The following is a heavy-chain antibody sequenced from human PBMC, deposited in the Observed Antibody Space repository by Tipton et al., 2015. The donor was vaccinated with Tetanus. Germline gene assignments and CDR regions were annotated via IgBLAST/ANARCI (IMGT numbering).Heavy chain of an antibody. J-gene: IGHJ4*02. V-gene: IGHV5-51*01. CDR2: IDPRDSET. CDR3: ARHTSGSYHAPFDY. D-gene: IGHD1-26*01. CDR1: GYNFTHYS. Sequence: QLVQSGPEVKKPGESLKISCRGSGYNFTHYSIGWVRQMPGKGLEWVGIIDPRDSETFQGHVTISADKSISTAHLRWSSLEASDTAMYYCARHTSGSYHAPFDYWGQGTLVTVSS.